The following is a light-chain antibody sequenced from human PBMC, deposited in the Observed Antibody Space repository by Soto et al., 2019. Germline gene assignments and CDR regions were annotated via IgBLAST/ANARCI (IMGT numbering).Light chain of an antibody. CDR3: QHYNNWPPWT. CDR1: QSVSSN. V-gene: IGKV3-15*01. J-gene: IGKJ1*01. Sequence: EIVMTQSPATLSVSPGERATLSCRASQSVSSNLAWYQQKPGPAPRLLIYGASTRATDITARFSGSGSGTEFTLTISSLQSEDFAVYYCQHYNNWPPWTFGQGTKVEIK. CDR2: GAS.